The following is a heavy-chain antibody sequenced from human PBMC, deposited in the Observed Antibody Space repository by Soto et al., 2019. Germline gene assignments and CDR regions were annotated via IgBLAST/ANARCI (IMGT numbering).Heavy chain of an antibody. Sequence: QVQLVESGGGVVQPGRSLRLSCAASGFTFSSYGMHWVRQAPGKGLEWMAVIWYDGNSKDYGDPVRGRFTVSRDNSKNTLYLQMDSLRAEDTDVYSCARDSSTGEGFDFWGQGTLVTVSS. CDR2: IWYDGNSK. D-gene: IGHD3-16*01. V-gene: IGHV3-33*01. J-gene: IGHJ4*02. CDR3: ARDSSTGEGFDF. CDR1: GFTFSSYG.